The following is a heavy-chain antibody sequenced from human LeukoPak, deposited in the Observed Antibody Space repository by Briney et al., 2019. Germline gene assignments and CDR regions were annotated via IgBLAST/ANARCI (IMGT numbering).Heavy chain of an antibody. CDR2: MNPNSGNT. CDR1: GYTFTSYD. V-gene: IGHV1-8*01. Sequence: ASVKVSCKASGYTFTSYDINWVRQATGQGLEWMGWMNPNSGNTGYEQKFQGRVTMTRNTSISTAYMELSSLRSEDTAVYYCARARVLRFLERFPGLDPWGQGTLVTVSS. J-gene: IGHJ5*02. D-gene: IGHD3-3*01. CDR3: ARARVLRFLERFPGLDP.